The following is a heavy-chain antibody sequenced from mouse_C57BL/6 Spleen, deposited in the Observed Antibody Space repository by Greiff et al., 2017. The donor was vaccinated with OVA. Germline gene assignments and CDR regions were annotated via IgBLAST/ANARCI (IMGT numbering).Heavy chain of an antibody. D-gene: IGHD2-2*01. J-gene: IGHJ1*03. Sequence: QVQLQQPGAELVMPGASVKLSCKASGYTFTSYWMHWEKQRPGQGLEWTGEIDPSDSYTNYNQKFKGKSTLTVDKSSSTAYMQLSSLTSEDSAVYYCARRGTMVKDWYFDVWGTGTTVTVSS. CDR1: GYTFTSYW. V-gene: IGHV1-69*01. CDR2: IDPSDSYT. CDR3: ARRGTMVKDWYFDV.